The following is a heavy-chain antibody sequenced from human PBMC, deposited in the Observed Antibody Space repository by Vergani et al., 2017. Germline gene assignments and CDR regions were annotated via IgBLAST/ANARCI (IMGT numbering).Heavy chain of an antibody. Sequence: QVQLQESGPGLVKPSETLSLTCTVSGGSVSSGSYYWSWIRQPPGKGLEWIGYIYYSGSTNYNPSLKSRVTISVDTSKNHLSLKLSSVTAADTAVYYCARRGAIYGYFDHWGQGTQVTVSS. CDR2: IYYSGST. D-gene: IGHD2/OR15-2a*01. V-gene: IGHV4-61*03. CDR1: GGSVSSGSYY. CDR3: ARRGAIYGYFDH. J-gene: IGHJ4*02.